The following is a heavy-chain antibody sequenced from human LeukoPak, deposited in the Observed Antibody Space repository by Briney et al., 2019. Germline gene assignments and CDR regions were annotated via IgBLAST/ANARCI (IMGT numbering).Heavy chain of an antibody. CDR1: GGSISSSGYY. CDR3: ARHTSMVRGVMKYYFDY. Sequence: SETLSLTCTVSGGSISSSGYYWVWMRQPPGKGLEWIGSIYYSGIAYYNPSLKSRVTMSVDTSKNQFSLRLNSVTAADTAVYYCARHTSMVRGVMKYYFDYWGQGTLATVSS. CDR2: IYYSGIA. D-gene: IGHD3-10*01. J-gene: IGHJ4*02. V-gene: IGHV4-39*01.